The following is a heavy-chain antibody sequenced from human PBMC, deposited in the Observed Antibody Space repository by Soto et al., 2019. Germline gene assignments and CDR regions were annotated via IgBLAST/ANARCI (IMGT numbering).Heavy chain of an antibody. CDR3: ARGPYYGSGSYLLNYYYDYGMDV. CDR1: GYTFTSYA. V-gene: IGHV1-18*04. J-gene: IGHJ6*02. D-gene: IGHD3-10*01. Sequence: ASVKVSCKASGYTFTSYAISWVRQAPGQGLEWMGWISAYNGNTNYAQKLQGRVTMTTDTSTSTAYMELRSLRSDDTAVYYCARGPYYGSGSYLLNYYYDYGMDVSGQVTTVTVS. CDR2: ISAYNGNT.